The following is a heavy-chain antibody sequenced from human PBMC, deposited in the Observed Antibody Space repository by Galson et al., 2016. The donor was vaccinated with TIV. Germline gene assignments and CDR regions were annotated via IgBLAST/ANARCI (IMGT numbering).Heavy chain of an antibody. CDR2: ISSSSEYI. V-gene: IGHV3-21*06. CDR1: GITFNTYT. CDR3: ARVSSALSGTNDY. J-gene: IGHJ4*02. D-gene: IGHD2-8*01. Sequence: SLRLSCAASGITFNTYTLTWVRQAPGKGLEWVSSISSSSEYIYYADSVKGRFTISRDNAKNSLYLQMNSLRAEDTAVYFCARVSSALSGTNDYWGQGTLVTVSS.